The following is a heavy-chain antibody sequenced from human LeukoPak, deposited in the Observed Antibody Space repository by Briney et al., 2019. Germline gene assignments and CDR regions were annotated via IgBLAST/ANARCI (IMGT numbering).Heavy chain of an antibody. J-gene: IGHJ6*02. CDR1: GDSVSSNSAA. D-gene: IGHD6-19*01. CDR2: TYYRSKWYY. V-gene: IGHV6-1*01. Sequence: SQTLSLTCVISGDSVSSNSAAWNWIRQSPSRGLEWLGRTYYRSKWYYDYSVAVKSRVTINPDTSKNQFSLQLNSVTPEDTAVYYCARDPGIAVAGTNLHRYYYGMDVWGQGTTVTVSS. CDR3: ARDPGIAVAGTNLHRYYYGMDV.